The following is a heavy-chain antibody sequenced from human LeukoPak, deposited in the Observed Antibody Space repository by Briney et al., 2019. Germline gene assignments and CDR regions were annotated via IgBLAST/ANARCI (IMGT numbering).Heavy chain of an antibody. J-gene: IGHJ4*02. D-gene: IGHD2-15*01. CDR1: GFTFSSYS. V-gene: IGHV3-48*01. CDR3: AKGILGYCSGGSCAAYDY. Sequence: GGSLRLSCAASGFTFSSYSMNWVRQAPGKGLEWVSYISSSSSTIYYADSVKGRFTISRDNAKNSLYLQMNSLRAEDTAVYYCAKGILGYCSGGSCAAYDYWGQGTLVTVSS. CDR2: ISSSSSTI.